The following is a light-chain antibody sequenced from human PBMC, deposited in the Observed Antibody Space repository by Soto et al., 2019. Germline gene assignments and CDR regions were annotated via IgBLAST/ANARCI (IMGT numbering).Light chain of an antibody. CDR3: PQYCRSPVR. Sequence: EIVLTQSPGTLSLSPGERATLSCRASQRVSSKNLAWYQQRPGHAPRVVIYGASTRATGIPERLGGVWSGADFNITISRLEPEDFAVDYCPQYCRSPVRFGPGTKADI. V-gene: IGKV3-20*01. J-gene: IGKJ3*01. CDR2: GAS. CDR1: QRVSSKN.